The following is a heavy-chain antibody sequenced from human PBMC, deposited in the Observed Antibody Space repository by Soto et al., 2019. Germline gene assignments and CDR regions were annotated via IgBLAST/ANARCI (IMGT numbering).Heavy chain of an antibody. V-gene: IGHV3-23*01. Sequence: EVQLLESGGGLVQPGGSLRLSCAASGFTVSNYAMNWVRQAPVKGLEWVSVISGSGDSTYHADSVKGRFTISRDNSKNPLYLQMNSLRAEDTAVYYCARRGSGSYYDYWGQGTLVTVSS. D-gene: IGHD1-26*01. J-gene: IGHJ4*02. CDR3: ARRGSGSYYDY. CDR1: GFTVSNYA. CDR2: ISGSGDST.